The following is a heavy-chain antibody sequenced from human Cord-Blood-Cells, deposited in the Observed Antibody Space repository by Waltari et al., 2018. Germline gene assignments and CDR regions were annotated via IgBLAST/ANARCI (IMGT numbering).Heavy chain of an antibody. V-gene: IGHV4-34*01. D-gene: IGHD6-13*01. J-gene: IGHJ4*02. CDR1: GGSFSGYY. Sequence: QVQLQQWGAGLLKPSETLSLTCAVYGGSFSGYYWSWIRQPPGKGLEWIGEINHRGSTNYNPSLKSRVTISVDTSKNQFSLKLSSVTAADTAVYYCARGAGGTEAAAGILFDYWGQGTLVTVSS. CDR2: INHRGST. CDR3: ARGAGGTEAAAGILFDY.